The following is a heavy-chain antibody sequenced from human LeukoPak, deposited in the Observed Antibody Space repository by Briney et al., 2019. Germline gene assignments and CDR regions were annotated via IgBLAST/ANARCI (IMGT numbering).Heavy chain of an antibody. V-gene: IGHV3-23*01. CDR1: GFTFSSYA. Sequence: GGSLRFSCAASGFTFSSYAMTWVRQAPGKGLEWVSAISVSGGSTYYADSVKGRFTISGDNSKNTLYLQMNSLRAEDTALYYCAKDYYGSGSYGIDYWGQGTLVTVSS. J-gene: IGHJ4*02. D-gene: IGHD3-10*01. CDR2: ISVSGGST. CDR3: AKDYYGSGSYGIDY.